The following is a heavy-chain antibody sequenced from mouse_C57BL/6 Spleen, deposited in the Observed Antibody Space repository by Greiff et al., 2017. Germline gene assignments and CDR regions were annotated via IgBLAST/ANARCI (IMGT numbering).Heavy chain of an antibody. CDR2: ISDGGSYT. D-gene: IGHD2-2*01. CDR3: ARDGYGNAMDY. Sequence: EVKLMESGGGLVKPGGSLKLSCAASGFTFSSYAMSWVRQTPEKRLEWVATISDGGSYTYYPDNVKGRFTISRDNAKNNLYLQMSPLTSEDTAMYYCARDGYGNAMDYWGQGTSVTVSS. V-gene: IGHV5-4*01. CDR1: GFTFSSYA. J-gene: IGHJ4*01.